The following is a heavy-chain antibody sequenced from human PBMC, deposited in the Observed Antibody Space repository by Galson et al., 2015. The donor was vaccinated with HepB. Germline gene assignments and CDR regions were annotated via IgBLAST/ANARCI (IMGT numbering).Heavy chain of an antibody. CDR1: GYSFTNSW. CDR3: ARLATIAVAGPDDDAFDI. V-gene: IGHV5-51*01. D-gene: IGHD6-19*01. J-gene: IGHJ3*02. Sequence: QSGAEVKKPGESLKISCKDSGYSFTNSWIGWVRQMPGKGLEWMGIIYSGDSETRYSPSFQGQVTISADKSISTAYVQWSSLKASDTAMYYCARLATIAVAGPDDDAFDIWGQGTMVTVSS. CDR2: IYSGDSET.